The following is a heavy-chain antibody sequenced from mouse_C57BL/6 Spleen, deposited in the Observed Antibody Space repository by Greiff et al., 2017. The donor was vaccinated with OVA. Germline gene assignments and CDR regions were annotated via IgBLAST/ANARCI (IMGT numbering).Heavy chain of an antibody. CDR1: GYTFTDYE. V-gene: IGHV1-15*01. CDR2: IDPETGGT. CDR3: TRGGGNYVFDD. J-gene: IGHJ2*01. D-gene: IGHD2-1*01. Sequence: QVHVKQSGAELVRPGASVTLSCKASGYTFTDYEMHWVKQTPVHGLEWIGAIDPETGGTAYNQKFKGKAILTADKSSSTAYMELRSLTSEDSAVYYWTRGGGNYVFDDWGQGTTLTVSS.